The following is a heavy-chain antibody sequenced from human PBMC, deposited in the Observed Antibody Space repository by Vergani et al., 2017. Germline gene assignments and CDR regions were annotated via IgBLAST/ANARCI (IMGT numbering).Heavy chain of an antibody. CDR2: IWYDGSKE. D-gene: IGHD1-20*01. V-gene: IGHV3-33*01. CDR3: ARDAGNWNRNSRGPFDI. J-gene: IGHJ3*02. CDR1: GFTLSSHA. Sequence: QVQLEESGGGVVQPGRSLRLSCAGSGFTLSSHAMHWVRQAPGKGLEWVAFIWYDGSKEYYADSVKGRFTISRDNSKNTLYLQMNSLRAEDTAVYYCARDAGNWNRNSRGPFDIWGQGTMVTVSS.